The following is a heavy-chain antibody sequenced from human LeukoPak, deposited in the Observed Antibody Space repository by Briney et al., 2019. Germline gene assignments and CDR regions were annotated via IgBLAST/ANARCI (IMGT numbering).Heavy chain of an antibody. Sequence: GGSLRLSCVGSGFTFSKYTMSWVRQVPGKGLEWVSAISGSGGSTYYADSVKGRFTISRDNSKNTLYLQMNSLRAEDTAVYYCAKERSEATIFGVVIGVWGGMDVWGQGTTVTVSS. V-gene: IGHV3-23*01. CDR2: ISGSGGST. CDR3: AKERSEATIFGVVIGVWGGMDV. J-gene: IGHJ6*02. D-gene: IGHD3-3*01. CDR1: GFTFSKYT.